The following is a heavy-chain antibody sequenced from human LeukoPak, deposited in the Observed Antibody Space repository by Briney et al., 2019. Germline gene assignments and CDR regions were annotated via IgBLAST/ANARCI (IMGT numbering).Heavy chain of an antibody. D-gene: IGHD2-15*01. CDR2: INPNSGDT. Sequence: ASVKVSCKASGYTFTGYYMHWVRQAHGQGLEWMGWINPNSGDTNYAQKFQGRVTMTRDTSISTAYMELSRLRSDDTAVYYCAREGYCSGGSCEFDYWGQGTLVTVSS. CDR3: AREGYCSGGSCEFDY. CDR1: GYTFTGYY. J-gene: IGHJ4*02. V-gene: IGHV1-2*02.